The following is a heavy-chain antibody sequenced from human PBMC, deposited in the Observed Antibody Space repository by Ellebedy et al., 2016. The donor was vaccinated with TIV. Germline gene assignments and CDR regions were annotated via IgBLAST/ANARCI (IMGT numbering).Heavy chain of an antibody. V-gene: IGHV3-9*01. CDR2: ISKNSGSV. CDR1: GFKFGDYY. D-gene: IGHD3-10*01. J-gene: IGHJ4*02. CDR3: ARSYYGSGSPDC. Sequence: PGGSLRLSCAASGFKFGDYYMYWVRQAPGKGLEWVSGISKNSGSVGYADPVKGRFTISRDNAKNSLYLQMNSLRGEDTALYYCARSYYGSGSPDCWGQGTLVTVSS.